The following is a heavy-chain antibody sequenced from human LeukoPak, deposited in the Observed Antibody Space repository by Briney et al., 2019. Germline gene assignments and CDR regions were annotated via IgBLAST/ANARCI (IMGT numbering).Heavy chain of an antibody. CDR1: GFTFTSSA. J-gene: IGHJ5*02. CDR3: AADRVVVVPAPFDP. CDR2: IVVGSGNT. Sequence: SVKVSCKASGFTFTSSAVQWVRQARGQRLEWVGWIVVGSGNTNYAQKFQERVTITRDMSTSTAYMELSSLRSEDTAVYYCAADRVVVVPAPFDPWGQGTLVTVSS. D-gene: IGHD2-2*01. V-gene: IGHV1-58*01.